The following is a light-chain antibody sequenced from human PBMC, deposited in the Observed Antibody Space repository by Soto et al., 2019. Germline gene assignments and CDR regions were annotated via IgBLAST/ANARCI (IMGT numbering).Light chain of an antibody. Sequence: DIVMTQSPDSLTVSPGERAIINCKSSQTILYSSNNKNYLTWFQQKSGQPPNLLIYWASTRKSGVPDRFSGSGSGTDFTLTISSLQAEDVPVYFCQQYYSIPWTFGQGTKVQIK. CDR2: WAS. J-gene: IGKJ1*01. CDR3: QQYYSIPWT. CDR1: QTILYSSNNKNY. V-gene: IGKV4-1*01.